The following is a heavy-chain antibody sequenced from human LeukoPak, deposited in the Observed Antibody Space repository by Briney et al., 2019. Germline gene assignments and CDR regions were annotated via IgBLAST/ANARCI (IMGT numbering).Heavy chain of an antibody. CDR3: ARAPSFKYYYDSSGYYYTPPDAFDI. Sequence: SETLSLTCAVYGGSFSGYYWSWIRQPPGKGLEWIGEINHSGSTNYNPSLKSRVPISVDTSKNQFSLKLSSVTAADTAVYYCARAPSFKYYYDSSGYYYTPPDAFDIWGQGTMVTVSS. D-gene: IGHD3-22*01. CDR2: INHSGST. J-gene: IGHJ3*02. CDR1: GGSFSGYY. V-gene: IGHV4-34*01.